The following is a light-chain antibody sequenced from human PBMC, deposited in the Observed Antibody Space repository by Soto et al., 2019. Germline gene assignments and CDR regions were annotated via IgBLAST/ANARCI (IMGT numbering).Light chain of an antibody. V-gene: IGLV1-51*02. CDR2: ENN. J-gene: IGLJ2*01. CDR1: SSDIGNNN. Sequence: QSVLTQPPSVSGSPGQKVTISCSGSSSDIGNNNVSWYQQLPGTAPKLLIYENNKRPSAIPDRCSGAKSGTSATLGITGLQTGDEADDYCGTWDSSLSAVVFGGGTKLTVL. CDR3: GTWDSSLSAVV.